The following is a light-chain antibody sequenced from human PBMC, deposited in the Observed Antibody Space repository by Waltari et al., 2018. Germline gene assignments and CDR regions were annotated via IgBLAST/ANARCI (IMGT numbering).Light chain of an antibody. J-gene: IGKJ4*01. V-gene: IGKV3-15*01. CDR2: GAS. CDR3: LQYNDWPPLT. Sequence: EIVMTQSPATLSVSPGERATLSCRASQSVSSNLAWYQQKPGQAPRLLINGASTRATGVPDRFSGSGSGTECTLTISSLQSEDFAVYYCLQYNDWPPLTFGGGTKVEIK. CDR1: QSVSSN.